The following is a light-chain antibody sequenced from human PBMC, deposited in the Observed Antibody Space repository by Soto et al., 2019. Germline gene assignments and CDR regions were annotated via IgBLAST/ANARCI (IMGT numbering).Light chain of an antibody. Sequence: DIMMTQSPLSLPVTLGQPASISCRSSRSLVYSDGNTSLNWFQQRPGQPPRLLIYKVSDRFSGVPDRFSGSGAGTDFTLTISRVEAEDVGVYYCMQATQSSWTFGQGTKV. V-gene: IGKV2-24*01. CDR2: KVS. CDR3: MQATQSSWT. CDR1: RSLVYSDGNTS. J-gene: IGKJ1*01.